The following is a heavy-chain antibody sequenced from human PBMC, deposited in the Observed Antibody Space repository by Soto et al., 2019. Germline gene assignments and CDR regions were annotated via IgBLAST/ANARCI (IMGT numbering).Heavy chain of an antibody. CDR2: MNPNSGNT. J-gene: IGHJ6*02. Sequence: QVQLVQSGAEVKRPGASVKVSCKASGYTFTSYDINWVRQAPGQGLEWVGWMNPNSGNTGCAQKYQGRDTMTKITSISTAYMELSSLRSEDTAVYYCARSVAVVPGYYYNGMDVWGQGTTVTVSS. CDR3: ARSVAVVPGYYYNGMDV. V-gene: IGHV1-8*01. CDR1: GYTFTSYD. D-gene: IGHD2-15*01.